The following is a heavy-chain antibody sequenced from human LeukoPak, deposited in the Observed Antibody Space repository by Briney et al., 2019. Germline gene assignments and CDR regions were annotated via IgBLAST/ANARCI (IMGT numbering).Heavy chain of an antibody. CDR3: TRVTYYYDNSGYFHFDS. V-gene: IGHV3-49*04. J-gene: IGHJ4*02. D-gene: IGHD3-22*01. CDR2: IRRKAHGGTT. Sequence: GGSLRLSCTTSGFTFGDYAMGWVRQAPGKGLEWVSFIRRKAHGGTTEYAASVKGRFSSSRDDSKSIAYLQMNSLKTEDTAVYFCTRVTYYYDNSGYFHFDSWGQGSLVTVSS. CDR1: GFTFGDYA.